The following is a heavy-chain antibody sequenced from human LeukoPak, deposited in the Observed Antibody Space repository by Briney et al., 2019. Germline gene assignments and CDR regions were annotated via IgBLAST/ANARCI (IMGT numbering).Heavy chain of an antibody. D-gene: IGHD6-13*01. CDR1: GFTFSSYS. CDR2: ISSSSSYI. V-gene: IGHV3-21*01. Sequence: GGSLRLSCAASGFTFSSYSMNWVRQAPGKGLEWVSSISSSSSYIYYADSVKGRFTISRDNAKNSLYLQMNSLRAEDTAVYYCATKGIAAAGPPFDYWGQGTLVTVSS. CDR3: ATKGIAAAGPPFDY. J-gene: IGHJ4*02.